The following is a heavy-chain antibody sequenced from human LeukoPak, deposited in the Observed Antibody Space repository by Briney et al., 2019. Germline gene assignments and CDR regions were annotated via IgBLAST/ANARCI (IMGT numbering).Heavy chain of an antibody. J-gene: IGHJ4*02. CDR2: INHSGST. CDR1: GGSFSGYY. D-gene: IGHD3-10*01. Sequence: PSETLSLTCAVYGGSFSGYYWSWIRQPPGKGLEWIGEINHSGSTSYNPSLKSRVTISLDTSKNQFSLNLSSVIAADTAVYYCARDNEGSYFDYWGQGTLVTVSS. CDR3: ARDNEGSYFDY. V-gene: IGHV4-34*01.